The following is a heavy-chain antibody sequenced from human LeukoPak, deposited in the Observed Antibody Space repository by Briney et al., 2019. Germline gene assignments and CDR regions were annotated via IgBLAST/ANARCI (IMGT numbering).Heavy chain of an antibody. CDR3: ALTPRYYYDSSV. Sequence: PSETLSLTCTVSGGSISSGSHYWSWIRQPAGKGLEWIGRIYTSGSTNYNPSLKSRVTISVDTSKNQFSLKLTSVTAADTAVYYCALTPRYYYDSSVWGQGTLVTVSS. CDR2: IYTSGST. J-gene: IGHJ4*02. D-gene: IGHD3-22*01. CDR1: GGSISSGSHY. V-gene: IGHV4-61*02.